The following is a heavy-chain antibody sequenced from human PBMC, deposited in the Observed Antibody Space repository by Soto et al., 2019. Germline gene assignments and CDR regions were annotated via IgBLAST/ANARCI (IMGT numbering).Heavy chain of an antibody. CDR3: GRTKDYFYGVDV. J-gene: IGHJ6*02. V-gene: IGHV4-4*02. CDR1: GVSISSSQW. Sequence: QVQLQESGPGLVKPSGTLSLTCAVSGVSISSSQWWSWVRQPPGKGLEWIGEIYHNERTNYNPSLKSRLTMSLDRSKNQVSLKLISVTAADTATYYCGRTKDYFYGVDVWGQGTTVTVSS. CDR2: IYHNERT.